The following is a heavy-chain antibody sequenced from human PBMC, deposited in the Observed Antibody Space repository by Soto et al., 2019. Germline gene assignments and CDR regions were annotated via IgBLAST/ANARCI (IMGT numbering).Heavy chain of an antibody. CDR3: ARLGGWQRYYFDY. V-gene: IGHV4-31*03. D-gene: IGHD5-12*01. Sequence: QVQLQESGPGLVKSSQTLSLTCTVSGVSISDGGYYWSWIRQHPGKGLEWIGYIHYTGNTNYNPSLTSRIIMSVDTSRNQFTLELTSVTAADTAVYFCARLGGWQRYYFDYWGQGTLVSVSS. CDR1: GVSISDGGYY. J-gene: IGHJ4*02. CDR2: IHYTGNT.